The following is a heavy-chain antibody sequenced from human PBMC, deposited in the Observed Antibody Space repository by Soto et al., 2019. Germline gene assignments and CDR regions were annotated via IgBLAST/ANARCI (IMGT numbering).Heavy chain of an antibody. V-gene: IGHV3-74*01. CDR1: GFTFSNYW. CDR3: SEGHPGSYYYYGMDV. Sequence: PEGSLRLSCAASGFTFSNYWMHWVRQAPGEGLVWVSRIHSDGSSTSYADSVKGRFTISRDNAKNTLYLQMNSLRAEDTAVYYCSEGHPGSYYYYGMDVWGQGTTVTVSS. CDR2: IHSDGSST. J-gene: IGHJ6*02.